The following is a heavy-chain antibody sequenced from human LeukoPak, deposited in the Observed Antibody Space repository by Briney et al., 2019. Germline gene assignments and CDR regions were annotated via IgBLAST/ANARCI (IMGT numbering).Heavy chain of an antibody. V-gene: IGHV4-39*01. D-gene: IGHD2-21*02. CDR3: ARHDLVVTATILDY. Sequence: SETLSLTCTVSGGSISSSSYYWAWLRQPPGKGLEWIGSIYYSGSTYYNPSLKSRVTISVDTSKNQFSLKLSSVTAADTAVYYCARHDLVVTATILDYWGQGTLVTVSS. CDR2: IYYSGST. J-gene: IGHJ4*02. CDR1: GGSISSSSYY.